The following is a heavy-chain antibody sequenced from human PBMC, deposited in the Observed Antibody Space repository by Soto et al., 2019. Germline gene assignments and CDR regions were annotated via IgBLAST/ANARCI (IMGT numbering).Heavy chain of an antibody. D-gene: IGHD6-19*01. Sequence: PSETLSLTCTVSGGSVSSGSYYWNWIRQPPGKGLEWIGSIYYTGSTKYNPSLKSRFIISVDTSKSKFSLMVNSLTAADTAVYYCARAPGYSSAWYVDYWGQGTLVTVSS. CDR2: IYYTGST. CDR1: GGSVSSGSYY. V-gene: IGHV4-61*01. J-gene: IGHJ4*02. CDR3: ARAPGYSSAWYVDY.